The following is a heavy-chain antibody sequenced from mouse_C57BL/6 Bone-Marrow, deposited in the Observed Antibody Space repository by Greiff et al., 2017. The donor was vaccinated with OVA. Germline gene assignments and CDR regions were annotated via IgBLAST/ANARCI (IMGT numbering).Heavy chain of an antibody. V-gene: IGHV1-81*01. D-gene: IGHD2-10*01. J-gene: IGHJ1*03. CDR3: ANLDSYPWYFDV. CDR2: IYPRSGNT. Sequence: VKLQQSGAELARPGASVKLSCKASGYTFTSYGISWVKQRTGQGLEWIGEIYPRSGNTYYNEKFKGKATLTADNSSSTAYMELRSLTSEDSAVYFVANLDSYPWYFDVWGTGTTVTVAS. CDR1: GYTFTSYG.